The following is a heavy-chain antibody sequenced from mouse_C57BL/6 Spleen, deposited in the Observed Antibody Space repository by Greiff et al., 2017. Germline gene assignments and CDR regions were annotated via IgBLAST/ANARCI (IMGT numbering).Heavy chain of an antibody. Sequence: VQLQQPGAELVRPGSSVKLSCKASGYTFTSYWMHWVKQRPIQGLEWIGNIDPSDSETHYNQKFKDKATLTVDKSSSTAYMQLSSLTSEDSAVYYCARGPYGNYNFDDWGQGTTLTVSS. V-gene: IGHV1-52*01. CDR3: ARGPYGNYNFDD. J-gene: IGHJ2*01. CDR2: IDPSDSET. CDR1: GYTFTSYW. D-gene: IGHD2-1*01.